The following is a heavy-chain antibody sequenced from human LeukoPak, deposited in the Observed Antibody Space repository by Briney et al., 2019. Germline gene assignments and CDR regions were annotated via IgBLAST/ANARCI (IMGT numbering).Heavy chain of an antibody. J-gene: IGHJ6*03. Sequence: PGGSLRLSCAASGFTFSSYGMHWVRQAPGKGLEWVAFIRYDGSNKYYADSVKGRFTISRDNSKNTLNLQMNSLRAEDTAVYYCAKLYEQLAYYYYYYMDVWGKGTTVTVSS. CDR1: GFTFSSYG. CDR3: AKLYEQLAYYYYYYMDV. D-gene: IGHD6-6*01. V-gene: IGHV3-30*02. CDR2: IRYDGSNK.